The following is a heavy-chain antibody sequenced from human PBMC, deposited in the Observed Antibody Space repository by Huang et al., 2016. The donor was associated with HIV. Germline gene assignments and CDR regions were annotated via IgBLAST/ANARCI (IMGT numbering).Heavy chain of an antibody. J-gene: IGHJ4*02. CDR3: ATDLGGYSFDY. CDR2: IRLDGGNK. CDR1: GFSFSHYG. V-gene: IGHV3-30*02. D-gene: IGHD2-21*02. Sequence: QEQLVESGGGVVQPGGSLRLSCATSGFSFSHYGMHWVRQAPGKGLEWVAFIRLDGGNKHYADSAKGRFTISRDKSKKMLFLEMNSLRGDDTAFYYCATDLGGYSFDYWGQGALVSVSS.